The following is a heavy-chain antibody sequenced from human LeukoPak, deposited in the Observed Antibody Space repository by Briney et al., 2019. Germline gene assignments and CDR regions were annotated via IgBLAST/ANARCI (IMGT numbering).Heavy chain of an antibody. CDR3: ARVRCSGGSCYEDY. Sequence: SETLSLTCTVSGSSISGYYWNWIRQPAGKGLEWIGRLHPSGATNYNPSLKSRITMSLDTSKNQFSLKLSSVTTADTAVYYCARVRCSGGSCYEDYWGQGTLVTVSS. CDR2: LHPSGAT. D-gene: IGHD2-15*01. V-gene: IGHV4-4*07. CDR1: GSSISGYY. J-gene: IGHJ4*02.